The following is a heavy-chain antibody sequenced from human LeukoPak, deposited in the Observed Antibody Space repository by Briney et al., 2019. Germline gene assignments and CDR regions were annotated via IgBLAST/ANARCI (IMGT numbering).Heavy chain of an antibody. CDR1: GFIFSNYG. Sequence: GGSLRLSCAASGFIFSNYGMHWVRQAPGKGLEWVAVISYDGSNKFYADSVKGRFTISRDNSKNTLYLQMNSLRVEDTALYYCAKDYYGSGGQGTLVTVSS. D-gene: IGHD3-10*01. CDR2: ISYDGSNK. J-gene: IGHJ4*02. CDR3: AKDYYGS. V-gene: IGHV3-30*18.